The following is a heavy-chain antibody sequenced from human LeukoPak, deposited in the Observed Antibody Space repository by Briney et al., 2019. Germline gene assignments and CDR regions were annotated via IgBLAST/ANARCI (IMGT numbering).Heavy chain of an antibody. CDR3: ARSRLTPDGVNWYFDL. CDR1: GGSISSGSYY. J-gene: IGHJ2*01. Sequence: SQTLSLTCTVSGGSISSGSYYWRWIRQPAGKGLEWIGRIYTSGSTNYNPSLKSRVTISVDTSKNQFSLKLSSVTAADTAVYYCARSRLTPDGVNWYFDLWGRGTLVTVSS. V-gene: IGHV4-61*02. D-gene: IGHD3-10*01. CDR2: IYTSGST.